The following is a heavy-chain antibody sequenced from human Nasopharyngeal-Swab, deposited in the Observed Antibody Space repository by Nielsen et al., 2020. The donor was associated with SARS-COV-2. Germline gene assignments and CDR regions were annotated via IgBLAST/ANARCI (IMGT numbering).Heavy chain of an antibody. Sequence: GESLKISCAASGFTFSRYSMNWVRQAPGKGLEWVSYISSSSSTIYYADSVKGRFTISRDNAKNSLYLQMNSLRAEDTAVYYCARDKSTIFGVVIIDYYYYMDVWGKGTTVTVSS. J-gene: IGHJ6*03. CDR1: GFTFSRYS. CDR3: ARDKSTIFGVVIIDYYYYMDV. D-gene: IGHD3-3*01. CDR2: ISSSSSTI. V-gene: IGHV3-48*01.